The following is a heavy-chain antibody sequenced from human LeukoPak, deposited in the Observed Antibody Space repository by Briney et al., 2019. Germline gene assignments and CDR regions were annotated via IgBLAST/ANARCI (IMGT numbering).Heavy chain of an antibody. J-gene: IGHJ4*02. CDR2: ISYDGSNK. CDR3: ARDRHAQSTYYFDY. CDR1: GFTFSSYA. V-gene: IGHV3-30-3*01. D-gene: IGHD6-6*01. Sequence: GGSLRLSCAASGFTFSSYAMHWVRQAPGKGLEWVAVISYDGSNKYYADSVKGRFTISRDNSKNTLYLQMNSLRAEDTAVYYCARDRHAQSTYYFDYWGQGTLVTVSS.